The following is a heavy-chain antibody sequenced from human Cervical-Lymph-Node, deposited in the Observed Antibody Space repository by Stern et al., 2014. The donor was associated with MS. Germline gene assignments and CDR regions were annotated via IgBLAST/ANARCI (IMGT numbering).Heavy chain of an antibody. CDR3: ARTSLRKVRGVKYHNGLDV. D-gene: IGHD3-10*01. Sequence: QVQLVQSGGGVVQPGRSLRLSCAASGFTFSTYAMSCVRQAPVKGLEWVAITSYDGSNQYYADSVKGRFTISRDNANNTLYLQLNSLRPEDTAIYYCARTSLRKVRGVKYHNGLDVWGQGTTVTVSS. V-gene: IGHV3-30*01. CDR1: GFTFSTYA. CDR2: TSYDGSNQ. J-gene: IGHJ6*02.